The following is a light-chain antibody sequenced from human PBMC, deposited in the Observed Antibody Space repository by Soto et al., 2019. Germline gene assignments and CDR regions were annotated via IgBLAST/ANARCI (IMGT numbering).Light chain of an antibody. Sequence: ESVLTQSPGTLSLYPGERATLSCRASQSVSSSYLAWYQQKPGQAPRLLIYGASSRATGIPDRFSGSGSGTDFTLTISRLEPEDLAVYYCQQYGSSPRTFGQGTKVDIK. CDR3: QQYGSSPRT. V-gene: IGKV3-20*01. CDR1: QSVSSSY. CDR2: GAS. J-gene: IGKJ1*01.